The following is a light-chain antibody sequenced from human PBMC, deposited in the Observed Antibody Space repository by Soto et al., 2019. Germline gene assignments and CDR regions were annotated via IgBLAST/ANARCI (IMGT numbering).Light chain of an antibody. Sequence: DVQMTQYPASLSASXXDRVXITCPASQGIRNDVGWYQQKPGKAPKXXIYAASSLQSGVPSRFSGSGSGTEFTLTISSLQPEDFATYYCLQHNSYPQTFGQGTKVDIK. CDR3: LQHNSYPQT. J-gene: IGKJ1*01. CDR1: QGIRND. V-gene: IGKV1-17*01. CDR2: AAS.